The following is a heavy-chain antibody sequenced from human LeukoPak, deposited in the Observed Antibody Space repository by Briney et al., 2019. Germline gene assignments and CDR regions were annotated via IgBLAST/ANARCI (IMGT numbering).Heavy chain of an antibody. V-gene: IGHV3-64*04. J-gene: IGHJ6*02. D-gene: IGHD3-22*01. CDR2: ISNFGGTT. CDR1: GFTFNNYA. CDR3: ARSLVVITPVYYYYGMDV. Sequence: GGSLRLSCSASGFTFNNYAMHWVRQAPGKGLEYVSSISNFGGTTYYADSVKGRFTISRDNAKNSLYLQMNSLRAEDTAVYYCARSLVVITPVYYYYGMDVWGQGTTVTVSS.